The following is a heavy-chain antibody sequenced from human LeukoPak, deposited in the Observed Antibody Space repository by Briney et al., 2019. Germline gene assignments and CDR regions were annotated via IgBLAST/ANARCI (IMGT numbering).Heavy chain of an antibody. CDR1: GGTFSSYA. Sequence: GASVKVSCKASGGTFSSYAISWVRQAPGQGLEWMGGIIPIFGTANYAQKFQGRVTITADESTGTAYMELSSLRSEDTAVYYCARAGVVDPEWLLVYYYGMDVWGQGTTVTVSS. V-gene: IGHV1-69*13. D-gene: IGHD3-3*01. J-gene: IGHJ6*02. CDR3: ARAGVVDPEWLLVYYYGMDV. CDR2: IIPIFGTA.